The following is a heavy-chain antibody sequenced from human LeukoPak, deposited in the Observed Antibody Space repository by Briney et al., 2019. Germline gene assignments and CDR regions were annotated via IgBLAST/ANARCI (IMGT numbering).Heavy chain of an antibody. Sequence: ASVKVSCKVSGYTLTELSMHWVRQAPGKGLEWMGGFDPEDGETIYAQKFQGRVTMTEDTSTDTAYMELSSLRSEDTAVYYCAATTLGENWFDPWGQGTLVTVS. CDR2: FDPEDGET. CDR1: GYTLTELS. CDR3: AATTLGENWFDP. J-gene: IGHJ5*02. V-gene: IGHV1-24*01.